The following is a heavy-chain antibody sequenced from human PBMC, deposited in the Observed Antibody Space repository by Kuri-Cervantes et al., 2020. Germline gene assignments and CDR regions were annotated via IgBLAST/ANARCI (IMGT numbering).Heavy chain of an antibody. V-gene: IGHV1-8*02. CDR2: MNPNSGNT. Sequence: ASVKVSCKASGYTFTSYDINWVRQDTGQGLEWMGWMNPNSGNTGYAQKFQGRVTMTRNTSISTAYMELSSLRSEDTAVYYCARVSPDFWSYYFDYWGQGTLVTVSS. J-gene: IGHJ4*02. CDR3: ARVSPDFWSYYFDY. D-gene: IGHD3-3*01. CDR1: GYTFTSYD.